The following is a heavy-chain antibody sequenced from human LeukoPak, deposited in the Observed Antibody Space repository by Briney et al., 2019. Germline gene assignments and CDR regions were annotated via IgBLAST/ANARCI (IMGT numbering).Heavy chain of an antibody. Sequence: SVKVSCKASGGTFSSYAISWVRQAPGQGLEWMGGIIPIFGTANYAQKFQGRVTITADKSTSTAYMELSSPRSEDTAVYYCARGAIPPLSKYYGDYVDQFHYWGQGTLVTVSS. CDR3: ARGAIPPLSKYYGDYVDQFHY. CDR2: IIPIFGTA. J-gene: IGHJ4*02. D-gene: IGHD4-17*01. CDR1: GGTFSSYA. V-gene: IGHV1-69*06.